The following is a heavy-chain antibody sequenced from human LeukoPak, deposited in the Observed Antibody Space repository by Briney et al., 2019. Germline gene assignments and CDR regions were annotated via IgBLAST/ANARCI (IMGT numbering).Heavy chain of an antibody. CDR2: IDSDGSNT. CDR3: AKDPTSVGGRHDWLLDS. V-gene: IGHV3-74*01. D-gene: IGHD3-9*01. J-gene: IGHJ5*02. CDR1: GFTFSSYW. Sequence: GGSLRLSCAASGFTFSSYWMHWVRQAPGKGLVWVSRIDSDGSNTNYADSVKGRFTISRDNSKNTLYLQMNYLRAEDTAVYYCAKDPTSVGGRHDWLLDSWGQGTLVTVSS.